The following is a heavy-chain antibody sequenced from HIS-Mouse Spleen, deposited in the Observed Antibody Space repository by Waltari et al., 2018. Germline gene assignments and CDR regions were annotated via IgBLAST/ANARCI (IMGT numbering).Heavy chain of an antibody. CDR1: GGSISSSSYY. D-gene: IGHD6-13*01. CDR3: AREIPYSSSWYDWYFDL. J-gene: IGHJ2*01. V-gene: IGHV4-39*07. Sequence: LQQESGPGLVKPSETLSLTCTVSGGSISSSSYYWGWIRQPPGKGLELIGSIYYSGSTYSHPSLKSRVTIAVDTSKNQFSLKLSSVTAADTAVYYCAREIPYSSSWYDWYFDLWGRGTLVTVSS. CDR2: IYYSGST.